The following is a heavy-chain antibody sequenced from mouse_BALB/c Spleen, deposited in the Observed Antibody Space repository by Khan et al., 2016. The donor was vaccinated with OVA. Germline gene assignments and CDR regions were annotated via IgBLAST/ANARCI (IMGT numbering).Heavy chain of an antibody. CDR2: IFPGSVST. CDR3: ARVGYGCFAY. CDR1: GYTFSSYW. D-gene: IGHD2-2*01. V-gene: IGHV1-9*01. J-gene: IGHJ3*01. Sequence: QVQLQQSGGDLMKPGASVKISCKATGYTFSSYWIEWVKQRPGHGLKWIGQIFPGSVSTTYNEKFKGKATFTADTSSNTASMQFISLTSEDSAVYYCARVGYGCFAYWGQGTLVTVSA.